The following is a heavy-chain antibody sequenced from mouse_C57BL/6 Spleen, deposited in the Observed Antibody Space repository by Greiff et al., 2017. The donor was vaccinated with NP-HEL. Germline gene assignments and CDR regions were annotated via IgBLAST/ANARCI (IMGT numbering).Heavy chain of an antibody. CDR3: ARWGIRLRRYFDY. CDR2: TDPEDGGT. J-gene: IGHJ2*01. D-gene: IGHD1-1*01. V-gene: IGHV14-2*01. CDR1: GFNIKDYY. Sequence: EVQLQQSGAELVKPGASVKLSCTASGFNIKDYYMHWVKQRTEQGLEWIGRTDPEDGGTKYAPKFQGKATITADTSSNTAYLQLSSLTSEETAVYYCARWGIRLRRYFDYWGQGTTLTVSS.